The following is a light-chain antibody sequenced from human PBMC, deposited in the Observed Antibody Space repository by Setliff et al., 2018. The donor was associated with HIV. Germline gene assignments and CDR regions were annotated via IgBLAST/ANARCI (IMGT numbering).Light chain of an antibody. CDR3: SSYTTSNTVPHV. CDR2: EVS. CDR1: SSDVGGHNY. Sequence: QSVLTQPASVSGSPGQSITISCTGTSSDVGGHNYVSWYQQHPGKAPKLIIYEVSYRPSGVSNRFSGSKSGNTASLTISGLQAEDEAEYHCSSYTTSNTVPHVFGTGTKVT. J-gene: IGLJ1*01. V-gene: IGLV2-14*01.